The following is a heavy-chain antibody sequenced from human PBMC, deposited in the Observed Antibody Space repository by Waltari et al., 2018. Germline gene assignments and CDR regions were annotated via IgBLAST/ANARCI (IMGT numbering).Heavy chain of an antibody. CDR2: IIPIFGTA. CDR3: ARSVRFLEAYYYYGMDV. V-gene: IGHV1-69*01. D-gene: IGHD3-3*01. J-gene: IGHJ6*02. Sequence: QVQLVQSGAEVKKPGSSVKVSCKASGGTFSSYAISWVRQAPGQGLEWMGGIIPIFGTANYAQKFQGRVTITADESTSTAYMELSSLRSEDTAVYYCARSVRFLEAYYYYGMDVWGQGTTVTVSS. CDR1: GGTFSSYA.